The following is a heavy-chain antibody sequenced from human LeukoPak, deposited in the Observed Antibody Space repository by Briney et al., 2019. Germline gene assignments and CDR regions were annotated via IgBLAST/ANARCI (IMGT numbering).Heavy chain of an antibody. D-gene: IGHD1-1*01. V-gene: IGHV3-21*03. CDR1: GFTFSSYS. CDR3: QRGREVPLYYFDY. J-gene: IGHJ4*02. Sequence: GGSLRLSCAASGFTFSSYSMNWVRQAPGKGLEWISSISSSRSYIYYPGSVSGRFTISRDNTNNSLYLQMNIQTAEDTAVYYFQRGREVPLYYFDYWGQGTLVTVSS. CDR2: ISSSRSYI.